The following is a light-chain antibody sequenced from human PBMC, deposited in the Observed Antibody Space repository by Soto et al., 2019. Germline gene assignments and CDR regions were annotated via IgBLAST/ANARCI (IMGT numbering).Light chain of an antibody. V-gene: IGLV2-11*01. J-gene: IGLJ2*01. CDR2: DVG. CDR1: NSDVGGYNY. CDR3: SSYGGTDRLLL. Sequence: QSALTQPRSVSGSPGRSVTISCTGTNSDVGGYNYVSWYQQYPGKAPKLIIYDVGQRPSGVPDRFSASKSGNTASLTISGLQAEDDADYYCSSYGGTDRLLLFGGGTKLTVI.